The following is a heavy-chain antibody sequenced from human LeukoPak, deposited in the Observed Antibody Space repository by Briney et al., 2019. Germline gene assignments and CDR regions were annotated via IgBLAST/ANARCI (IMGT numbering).Heavy chain of an antibody. J-gene: IGHJ4*02. CDR1: GFTFSSYW. CDR3: ARDSPSGSYGY. D-gene: IGHD1-26*01. CDR2: IKQDGSEK. Sequence: GGSLRLSCAASGFTFSSYWMSWVRQAPGKGLEWVANIKQDGSEKYYVDSVKGRFTISRDNAKNSLYLQMNSLRAEVTAVYYCARDSPSGSYGYWGQGTLVTVSS. V-gene: IGHV3-7*01.